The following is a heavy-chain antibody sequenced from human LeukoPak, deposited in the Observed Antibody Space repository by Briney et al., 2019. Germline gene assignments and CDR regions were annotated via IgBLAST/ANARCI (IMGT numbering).Heavy chain of an antibody. D-gene: IGHD3-10*01. CDR3: ARGWYYYGSGSRKRYYYMDV. Sequence: GGSLRLSCAASGFTFDDYGMSWVRRAPGKGLEWVSGINWNGGSTGYADSVKGRFTISRDNAKNSLYLQMNSLRAEDTALYYCARGWYYYGSGSRKRYYYMDVWGKGTTVTVSS. V-gene: IGHV3-20*04. J-gene: IGHJ6*03. CDR2: INWNGGST. CDR1: GFTFDDYG.